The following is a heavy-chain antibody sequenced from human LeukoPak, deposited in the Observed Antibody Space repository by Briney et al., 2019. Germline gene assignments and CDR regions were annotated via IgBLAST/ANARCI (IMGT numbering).Heavy chain of an antibody. CDR3: AREEYGDYVGY. V-gene: IGHV4-34*01. J-gene: IGHJ4*02. Sequence: NPSETLSLTCAVYGGSFSGYYWSWIRQPPGKGLEWIGEINHSGSTNYNPSLKSRVTISVDTYKNQFSLKLNSVTAADTAVYYCAREEYGDYVGYWGQGTLVTVAS. CDR2: INHSGST. CDR1: GGSFSGYY. D-gene: IGHD4-17*01.